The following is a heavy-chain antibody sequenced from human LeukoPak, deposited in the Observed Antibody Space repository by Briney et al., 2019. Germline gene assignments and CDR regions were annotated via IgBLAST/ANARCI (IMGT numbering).Heavy chain of an antibody. CDR3: ARDPQESTYYYGMDV. Sequence: VKPGGSLRLSCAASGFTFSSYSMNWVRQAPGKGLEWVSSISSSSSYIYYADSVKGRFTISRDNAKNSLYLQMNSLRAEDTAVYYCARDPQESTYYYGMDVWGQGTTVTVSS. CDR2: ISSSSSYI. CDR1: GFTFSSYS. D-gene: IGHD2-2*01. V-gene: IGHV3-21*01. J-gene: IGHJ6*02.